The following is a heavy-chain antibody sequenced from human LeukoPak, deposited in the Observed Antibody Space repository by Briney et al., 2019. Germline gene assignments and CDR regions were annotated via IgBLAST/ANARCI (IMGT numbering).Heavy chain of an antibody. V-gene: IGHV3-21*01. Sequence: PGGSLRLSCAASGFTFSTNSMNWVRQAPGEGLEWVASISSSGTYIYYPESLKGRFTVSRDNAKNSVYLQMNSLRAEDTAVYYCARDVARDISCYTDWGQGTLVTVSS. D-gene: IGHD2-2*02. CDR1: GFTFSTNS. J-gene: IGHJ4*02. CDR3: ARDVARDISCYTD. CDR2: ISSSGTYI.